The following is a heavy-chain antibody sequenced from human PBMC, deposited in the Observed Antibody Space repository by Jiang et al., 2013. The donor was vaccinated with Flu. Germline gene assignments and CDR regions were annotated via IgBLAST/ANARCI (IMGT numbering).Heavy chain of an antibody. CDR2: IYFRDSNT. Sequence: VQLVESGVEVKKPGESLKISCKGAGYSFSRYWIGWVRQMPGKGLEWMGIIYFRDSNTKYSPSFQGQVTISADKSITTAYLQWSSLQASDTAMYYCAATFDGSFSWPYWGQGTLVAVSS. CDR1: GYSFSRYW. J-gene: IGHJ4*02. CDR3: AATFDGSFSWPY. V-gene: IGHV5-51*01. D-gene: IGHD1-26*01.